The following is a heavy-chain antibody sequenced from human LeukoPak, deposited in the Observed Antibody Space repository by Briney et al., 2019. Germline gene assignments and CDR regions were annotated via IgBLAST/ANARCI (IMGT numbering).Heavy chain of an antibody. CDR1: DGSISPYY. V-gene: IGHV4-59*01. J-gene: IGHJ5*02. Sequence: ASETLSLTCTVSDGSISPYYWTWIRQPPGKGLEWIGYVYYNGNTNYNPSLKSRITISVDTSKNQFSLRLKSVTAADTAVYYCARGPLSSRTTWTWFDPWGQGTLVTVSS. CDR2: VYYNGNT. D-gene: IGHD3/OR15-3a*01. CDR3: ARGPLSSRTTWTWFDP.